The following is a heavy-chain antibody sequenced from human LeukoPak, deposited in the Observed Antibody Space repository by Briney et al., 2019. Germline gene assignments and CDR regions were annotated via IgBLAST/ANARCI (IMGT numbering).Heavy chain of an antibody. CDR3: ARGWISMVHFDY. CDR2: IIPIFGTA. CDR1: GGTFSGYA. V-gene: IGHV1-69*05. J-gene: IGHJ4*02. Sequence: ASVKVSCKASGGTFSGYAISWVRQAPGQGLEWMGGIIPIFGTANYAQKFQGRVTITTDESTSTAYMELSSLRSEDTAVYYCARGWISMVHFDYWGQGTLVTVSS. D-gene: IGHD3-10*01.